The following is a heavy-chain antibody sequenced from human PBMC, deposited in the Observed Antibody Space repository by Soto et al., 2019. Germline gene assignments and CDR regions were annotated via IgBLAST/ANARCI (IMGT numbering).Heavy chain of an antibody. CDR3: ALWFGEV. CDR2: INHSGST. D-gene: IGHD3-10*01. J-gene: IGHJ6*02. Sequence: XETLAITCSVYGGSFSGYYWSWIRQPPGKGLEWIGEINHSGSTNYNPSLKSRVTISVDTSKNQFSLKLSSVTAADTAVYYCALWFGEVSGQGTTVTVSS. CDR1: GGSFSGYY. V-gene: IGHV4-34*01.